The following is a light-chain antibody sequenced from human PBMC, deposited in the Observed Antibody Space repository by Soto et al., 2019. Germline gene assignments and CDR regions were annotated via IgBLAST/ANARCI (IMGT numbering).Light chain of an antibody. CDR1: QSVGTF. V-gene: IGKV3-11*01. CDR3: QQRSIWPPT. CDR2: DAS. Sequence: EIVLTQSPATLSLSPGERATLSCRASQSVGTFLVWYQQSRGQAPRLLLYDASNRAPGIPARFSGSGSGTDFTLTISSLEPEDFAVCFCQQRSIWPPTFGQGTKVE. J-gene: IGKJ1*01.